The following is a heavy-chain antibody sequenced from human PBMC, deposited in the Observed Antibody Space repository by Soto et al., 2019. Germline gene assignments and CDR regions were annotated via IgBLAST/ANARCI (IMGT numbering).Heavy chain of an antibody. D-gene: IGHD3-3*01. CDR1: GFNFRSYW. CDR3: ARSQFLEWLHLYNYGMDV. V-gene: IGHV3-74*01. Sequence: GGSLRLSCEASGFNFRSYWMHWVRQGPGKGLVWVSGIYSDGSSPNYADSVKGRFTISRDNAKNTLYLQMNSLRGEDTAVYYCARSQFLEWLHLYNYGMDVWGQGTTVTVS. CDR2: IYSDGSSP. J-gene: IGHJ6*02.